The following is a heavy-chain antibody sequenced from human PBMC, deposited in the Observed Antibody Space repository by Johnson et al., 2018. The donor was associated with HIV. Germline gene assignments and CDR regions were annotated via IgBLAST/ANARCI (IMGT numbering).Heavy chain of an antibody. CDR2: ISYDGSNK. J-gene: IGHJ3*02. Sequence: QVQLVESGGGLVQPGGSLRLSCAASGFTFSSYWMSWVRQAPGKGLEWVAVISYDGSNKYYADSVKGRFTISRDNSKNTLYLQMNSLIPEDTAVYYCCYGSGTYDGPAFDIWGQGTVVIVSS. CDR3: CYGSGTYDGPAFDI. CDR1: GFTFSSYW. V-gene: IGHV3-30*03. D-gene: IGHD3-10*01.